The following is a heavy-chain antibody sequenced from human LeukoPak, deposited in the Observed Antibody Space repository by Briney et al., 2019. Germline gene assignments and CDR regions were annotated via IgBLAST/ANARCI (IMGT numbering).Heavy chain of an antibody. CDR2: IYYSGST. CDR1: GGSVSSGGYY. Sequence: PSETLSLTCTVSGGSVSSGGYYWSWIRQPPGKGLEWFGHIYYSGSTNYNPSLKSRVTISLDTSRNQFSLKLSSVTAADTAVYYCARVVPAAITGPFDYWGQGTLVTVSS. D-gene: IGHD2-2*02. J-gene: IGHJ4*02. CDR3: ARVVPAAITGPFDY. V-gene: IGHV4-61*08.